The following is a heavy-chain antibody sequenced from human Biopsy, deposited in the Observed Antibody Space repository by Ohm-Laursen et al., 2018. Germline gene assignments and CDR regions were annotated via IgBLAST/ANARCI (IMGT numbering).Heavy chain of an antibody. CDR2: INQAGTT. V-gene: IGHV4-34*01. J-gene: IGHJ4*02. Sequence: TLSLTCAVFGKTFSDYQWSWIRQPPGKGLEWIGQINQAGTTNYNPSLTSRVTISVDTSKNQFSLKLYSLTAADTAVYYCARHGVYGDLRMDYWGQGTLVTVSS. CDR1: GKTFSDYQ. D-gene: IGHD4-17*01. CDR3: ARHGVYGDLRMDY.